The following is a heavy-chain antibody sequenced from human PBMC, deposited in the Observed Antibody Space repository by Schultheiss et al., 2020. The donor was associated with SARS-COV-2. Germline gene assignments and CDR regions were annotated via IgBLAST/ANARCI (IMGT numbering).Heavy chain of an antibody. CDR3: AREREYSSSWYNWFDP. CDR1: GFTVSSNY. J-gene: IGHJ5*02. V-gene: IGHV3-53*01. Sequence: GGSLRLSCAASGFTVSSNYMSWVRQAPGKGLEWVSVIYSGGSTYYADSVKGRFTISRDNSKNTLYLQMNSLRAEDTAVYYCAREREYSSSWYNWFDPWGQGTLVTVSS. CDR2: IYSGGST. D-gene: IGHD6-13*01.